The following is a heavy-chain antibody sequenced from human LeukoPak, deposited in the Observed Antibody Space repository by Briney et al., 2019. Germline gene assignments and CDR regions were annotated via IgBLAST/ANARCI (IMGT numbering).Heavy chain of an antibody. J-gene: IGHJ3*02. V-gene: IGHV3-21*01. CDR1: GFTFSSYS. Sequence: GGSLRLSCAASGFTFSSYSMNWVRQAPGKRLEWVSSISSSSYIYYADSVKGRFTISRDNAKNSLYLQMNSLRAEDTAVYYCARDLLGTVTTFHAFDIWGQGTTVTVSS. CDR3: ARDLLGTVTTFHAFDI. CDR2: ISSSSYI. D-gene: IGHD4-17*01.